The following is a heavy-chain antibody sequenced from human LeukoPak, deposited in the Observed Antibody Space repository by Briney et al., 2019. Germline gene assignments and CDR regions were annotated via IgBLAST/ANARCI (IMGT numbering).Heavy chain of an antibody. D-gene: IGHD3-10*01. J-gene: IGHJ4*02. V-gene: IGHV4-59*01. CDR2: IYYSGST. CDR3: ARQNYYGSGSYSYYFDY. Sequence: SETLSLTCTVSGGSISSYYWSWIRQPPGKGLEWIGYIYYSGSTNYNPSLKSRVTISVDTSKNQFSLKLSSVTAADTAVYYCARQNYYGSGSYSYYFDYWGQGTLVTVSS. CDR1: GGSISSYY.